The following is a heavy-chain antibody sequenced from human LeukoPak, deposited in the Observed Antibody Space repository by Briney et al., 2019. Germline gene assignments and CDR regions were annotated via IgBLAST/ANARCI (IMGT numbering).Heavy chain of an antibody. V-gene: IGHV3-53*01. D-gene: IGHD3-3*02. CDR2: IHNDGST. J-gene: IGHJ4*02. CDR1: GFIVSNTY. CDR3: ASLARDY. Sequence: GGSLRLSCAASGFIVSNTYMTWVRQAPGKGLEWVSVIHNDGSTYYADSVKGRFTVSRDNSKSMVMLRMYSLRVEDTVVYFCASLARDYWGQGTLVSVSS.